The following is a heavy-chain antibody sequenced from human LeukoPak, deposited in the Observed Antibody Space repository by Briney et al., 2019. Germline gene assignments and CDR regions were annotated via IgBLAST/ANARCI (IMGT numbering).Heavy chain of an antibody. CDR1: GFTFSSYE. CDR3: AKDKFGGGIKTGTFDY. Sequence: GGSLRLSCAASGFTFSSYEMNWVRQAPGKGLEWVAVISYDGSNKYYADSVKGRFTISRDNSKNTLYLQMNSLRAEDTAVYYCAKDKFGGGIKTGTFDYWGQGTLVTVSS. J-gene: IGHJ4*02. CDR2: ISYDGSNK. D-gene: IGHD3-16*01. V-gene: IGHV3-30*18.